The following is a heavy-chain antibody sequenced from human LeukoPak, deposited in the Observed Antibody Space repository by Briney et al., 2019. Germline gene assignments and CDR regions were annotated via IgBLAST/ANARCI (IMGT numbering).Heavy chain of an antibody. D-gene: IGHD1-26*01. CDR1: GFTFCSYW. J-gene: IGHJ4*02. CDR3: ARLGGEPDY. Sequence: GGSLRVSSAASGFTFCSYWMHWVRPGPGEGLVWVSRINTDENSTIYADSVKESFTISRDNAKNTLYLQMNSLTAEDTAVYYCARLGGEPDYWGQGTLVTVSS. V-gene: IGHV3-74*01. CDR2: INTDENST.